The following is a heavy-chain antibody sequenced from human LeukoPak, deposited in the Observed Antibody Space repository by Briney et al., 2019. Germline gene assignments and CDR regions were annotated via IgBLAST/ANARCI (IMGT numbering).Heavy chain of an antibody. CDR2: INHSGST. D-gene: IGHD6-6*01. CDR1: GGSFSGYY. CDR3: ARGRRGRAARAYYYYGMDV. Sequence: SETLSLTCAVYGGSFSGYYWSWIRQPPGKGLEWIGEINHSGSTNYNPSLKSRVTISVDTSKNQFSLKLSSVTAADTAVYYCARGRRGRAARAYYYYGMDVWGQGTTVTVSS. J-gene: IGHJ6*02. V-gene: IGHV4-34*01.